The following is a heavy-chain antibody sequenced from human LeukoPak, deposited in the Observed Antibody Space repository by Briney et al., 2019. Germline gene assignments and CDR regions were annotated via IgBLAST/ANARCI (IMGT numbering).Heavy chain of an antibody. V-gene: IGHV3-23*01. Sequence: TGGSLRLSCAASGFTFSTYAGNWVRQAPGKGLEWVSTISGSGDSTYYADSVKGRFTSSRDNSKDTLYLQRSGVRVDDTAVYYCARDRGRYYDSRGFYWGYYFDSWGQGILVTVST. CDR3: ARDRGRYYDSRGFYWGYYFDS. CDR1: GFTFSTYA. J-gene: IGHJ4*02. D-gene: IGHD3-22*01. CDR2: ISGSGDST.